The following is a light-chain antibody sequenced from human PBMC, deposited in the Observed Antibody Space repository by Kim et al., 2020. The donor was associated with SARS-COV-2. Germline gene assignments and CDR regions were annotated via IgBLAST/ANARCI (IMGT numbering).Light chain of an antibody. Sequence: EIVLTQSPGILSLSPGERATLSRRASQSVSRSDLAWYQQKPGQAPRLLIYGTSRRATGIPDRFSGGGSGTDFTLSISSLEPEDFAVFYCQQYASSPITFGQGTRLEIK. CDR1: QSVSRSD. V-gene: IGKV3-20*01. CDR2: GTS. CDR3: QQYASSPIT. J-gene: IGKJ5*01.